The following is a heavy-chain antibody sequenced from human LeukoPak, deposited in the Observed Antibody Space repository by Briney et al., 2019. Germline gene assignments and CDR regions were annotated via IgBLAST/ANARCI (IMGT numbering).Heavy chain of an antibody. D-gene: IGHD3-10*01. Sequence: PGGSLRLSCAASGFTFSRYSTNWVRQAPGKGLEWVSSISSSSNYIFYEDSVKGRFTISRDNAKNSLYLQMNSLRAEDTAVYYCAREGGFEIDYWGQGTLVTVSS. V-gene: IGHV3-21*06. CDR3: AREGGFEIDY. CDR1: GFTFSRYS. J-gene: IGHJ4*02. CDR2: ISSSSNYI.